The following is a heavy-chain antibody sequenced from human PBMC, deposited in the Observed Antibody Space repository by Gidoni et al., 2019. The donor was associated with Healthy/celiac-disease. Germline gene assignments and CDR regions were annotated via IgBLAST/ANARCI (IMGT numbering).Heavy chain of an antibody. D-gene: IGHD3-3*01. V-gene: IGHV3-23*01. Sequence: EVQLLESGGGLVQPGGSLRLSCAASGFTFSRYAMSWVRQAPGKGLEWVSAISGSGGSTYYADSVKGRFTIARDNSKNTLYLQMNSLRAEDTAVYYCAKRGSDFWSGYPFDYWGQGTLVTVSS. J-gene: IGHJ4*02. CDR1: GFTFSRYA. CDR3: AKRGSDFWSGYPFDY. CDR2: ISGSGGST.